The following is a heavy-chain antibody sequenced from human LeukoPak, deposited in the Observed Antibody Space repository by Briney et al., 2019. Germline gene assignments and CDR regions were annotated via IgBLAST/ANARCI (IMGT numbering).Heavy chain of an antibody. Sequence: GGSLRLSCAAPGFTFTNAWMNWVRQAPGKGLEWVARIKPKADGETTDHAAPVKGRFTISRDDSKNTLYLQMNSLKTEDTGVYYCTTNCGGDCYSSLGYWGQGTLVTVSS. CDR2: IKPKADGETT. CDR1: GFTFTNAW. D-gene: IGHD2-21*02. J-gene: IGHJ4*02. V-gene: IGHV3-15*01. CDR3: TTNCGGDCYSSLGY.